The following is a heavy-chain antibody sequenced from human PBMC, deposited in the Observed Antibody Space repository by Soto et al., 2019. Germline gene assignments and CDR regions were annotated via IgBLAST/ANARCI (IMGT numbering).Heavy chain of an antibody. J-gene: IGHJ6*02. CDR2: IYYSGSP. D-gene: IGHD2-21*02. Sequence: PSVTLSLTCSVSGGSISSYYWTWIRQHPGKGLEWIGYIYYSGSPNYNPSLKSRVTISLTTSKNQFSLKLNSVTAADTAVYYCARDLWGYCGTDCYPLDVWGQGTTVTV. CDR1: GGSISSYY. CDR3: ARDLWGYCGTDCYPLDV. V-gene: IGHV4-59*01.